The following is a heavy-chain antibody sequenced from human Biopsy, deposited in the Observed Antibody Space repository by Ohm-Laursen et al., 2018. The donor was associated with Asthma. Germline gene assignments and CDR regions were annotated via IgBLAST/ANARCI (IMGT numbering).Heavy chain of an antibody. V-gene: IGHV3-53*01. CDR1: GFTFGDYW. CDR2: IYSGGTS. J-gene: IGHJ4*02. D-gene: IGHD3-22*01. CDR3: ARGDSSNWSHYYFDC. Sequence: GSLRLSCAASGFTFGDYWMSWVRQVPGKGLEWVSVIYSGGTSHTADSVRGRFTISRDYFKNTLYLQMHSLRAEDTAVYYCARGDSSNWSHYYFDCWGQGTLVTVSS.